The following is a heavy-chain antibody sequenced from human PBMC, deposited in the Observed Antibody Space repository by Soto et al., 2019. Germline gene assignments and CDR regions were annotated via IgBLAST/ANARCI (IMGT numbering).Heavy chain of an antibody. D-gene: IGHD5-18*01. CDR2: IWYDGSNK. J-gene: IGHJ4*02. V-gene: IGHV3-33*01. Sequence: QVQLVESGGGVVQPGRSLRLSCAASGFTFSSYGIHWVRQAPGKGLAWVAVIWYDGSNKYYADSVKGRFTISRDNSKNTLYLQMNSLRAEDTAVYYWARDQGRGYNYGFDYWGQGTLVTVSS. CDR1: GFTFSSYG. CDR3: ARDQGRGYNYGFDY.